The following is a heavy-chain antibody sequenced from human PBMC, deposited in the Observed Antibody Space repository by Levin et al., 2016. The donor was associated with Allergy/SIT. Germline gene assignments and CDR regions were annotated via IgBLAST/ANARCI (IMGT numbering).Heavy chain of an antibody. CDR1: GFTFSSYE. V-gene: IGHV3-48*03. D-gene: IGHD3-10*01. J-gene: IGHJ5*02. Sequence: GGSLRLSCAASGFTFSSYEMNWVRQAPGKGLEWVSYISSSGSTIYYADSVKGRFTISRDNAKNSLYLQMNSLRAEDTAVYYCARARVRVHGFDPWGQGTLVTVSS. CDR2: ISSSGSTI. CDR3: ARARVRVHGFDP.